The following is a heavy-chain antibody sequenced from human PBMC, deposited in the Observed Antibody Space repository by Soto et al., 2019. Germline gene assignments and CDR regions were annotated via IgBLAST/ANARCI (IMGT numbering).Heavy chain of an antibody. Sequence: EVQLVESGGGLVQPGGSLRLSCEASGFTFSSYWVHWVRQAPGKGLVWVSRIKGDEITTNYADSVKGRFTISRDNAKNTVYLQMNSLRAEDTAVYYCARGAFGAYYLDYWGQGTVVTVSS. D-gene: IGHD3-16*01. J-gene: IGHJ4*02. CDR2: IKGDEITT. V-gene: IGHV3-74*01. CDR3: ARGAFGAYYLDY. CDR1: GFTFSSYW.